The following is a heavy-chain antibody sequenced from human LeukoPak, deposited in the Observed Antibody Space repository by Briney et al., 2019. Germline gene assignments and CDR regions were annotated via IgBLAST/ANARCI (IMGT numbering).Heavy chain of an antibody. CDR3: VKAQYDFWSGLDY. Sequence: GGSLRLSCSASGFTFNNYPMHWVRRAPGKGLEYVSAINSNGDSTYNADSVKGRFTISRDNSKNTLYLQMSSLRTEDTAIYYCVKAQYDFWSGLDYWGQGTLVTVSS. J-gene: IGHJ4*02. CDR2: INSNGDST. D-gene: IGHD3-3*01. CDR1: GFTFNNYP. V-gene: IGHV3-64D*09.